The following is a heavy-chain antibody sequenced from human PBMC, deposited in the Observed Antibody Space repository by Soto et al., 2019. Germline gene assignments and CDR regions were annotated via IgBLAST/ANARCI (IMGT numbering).Heavy chain of an antibody. J-gene: IGHJ4*02. V-gene: IGHV3-7*05. Sequence: HPGGSLRLSCAASGFTFSSYWMSWVRQAPGKGLEWVANIKQDGSEKYYVDSVKGRFTISRDNAKNSLYLQMNSLRAEDTAVYYCARAGKRAGIVVVITGDYFDYWGQGNLVTVSS. CDR2: IKQDGSEK. D-gene: IGHD3-22*01. CDR3: ARAGKRAGIVVVITGDYFDY. CDR1: GFTFSSYW.